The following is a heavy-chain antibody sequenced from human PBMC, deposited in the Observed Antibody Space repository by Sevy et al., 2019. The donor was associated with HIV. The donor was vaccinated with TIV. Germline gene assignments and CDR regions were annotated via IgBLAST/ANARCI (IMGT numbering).Heavy chain of an antibody. J-gene: IGHJ4*02. CDR3: ATSRSGHFDTSGYYIY. D-gene: IGHD3-22*01. V-gene: IGHV5-51*01. CDR2: IYPEDSET. CDR1: GYSFTSHW. Sequence: GESLKISCQGSGYSFTSHWIGWVRHMPGKGLEWMGIIYPEDSETRYSPSFQGQVTFSADKSIGTAYLQWSSLKDSDTAMYYCATSRSGHFDTSGYYIYWGQGPLVTVSS.